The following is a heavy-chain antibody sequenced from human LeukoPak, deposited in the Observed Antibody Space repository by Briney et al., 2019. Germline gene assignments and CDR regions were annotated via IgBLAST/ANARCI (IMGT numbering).Heavy chain of an antibody. CDR2: IDPDDSDT. J-gene: IGHJ3*01. CDR1: GYSFTIYW. CDR3: ARQYYSKAAFDV. Sequence: GESLKISCEVCGYSFTIYWISWVRQMLGKGLAWMGSIDPDDSDTNYSPSFQGHVTISADKSISTAYLQWRSLKASDTAMYYCARQYYSKAAFDVWGQGTVVTVSS. D-gene: IGHD4-11*01. V-gene: IGHV5-10-1*01.